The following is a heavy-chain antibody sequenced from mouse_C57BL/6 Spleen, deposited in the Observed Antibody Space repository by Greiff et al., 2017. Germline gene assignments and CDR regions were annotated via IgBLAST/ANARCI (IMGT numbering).Heavy chain of an antibody. V-gene: IGHV5-4*01. CDR1: GFTFSSYA. CDR2: ISDGGSYT. CDR3: ARGVLSTVVAPDY. D-gene: IGHD1-1*01. Sequence: DVHLVESGGGLVKPGGSLKLSCAASGFTFSSYAMSWVRQTPEKRLEWVATISDGGSYTYYPDNVKGRFTISRDNAKNNLYLQMSHLKSEDTAMYYCARGVLSTVVAPDYWGQGTSVTVSS. J-gene: IGHJ4*01.